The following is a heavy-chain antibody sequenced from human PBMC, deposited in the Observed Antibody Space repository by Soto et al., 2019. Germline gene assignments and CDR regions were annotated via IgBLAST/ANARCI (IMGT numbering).Heavy chain of an antibody. Sequence: GESLKISCKASGYSFTTDWIGWVRQMPGKGLEWMGLIYPGDSDTRYSPSFQGQCTVSADKSSSTAYLQWSSLKASGTAMDYRAGYWHSYSANYFRGLDVLGQWTSVTVS. J-gene: IGHJ6*02. D-gene: IGHD5-18*01. CDR1: GYSFTTDW. CDR2: IYPGDSDT. V-gene: IGHV5-51*01. CDR3: AGYWHSYSANYFRGLDV.